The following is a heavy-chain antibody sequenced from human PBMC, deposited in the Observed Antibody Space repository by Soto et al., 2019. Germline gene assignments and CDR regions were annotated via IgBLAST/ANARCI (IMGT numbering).Heavy chain of an antibody. CDR3: AREVVTMVRGVIITGYYGMDV. V-gene: IGHV3-23*01. CDR2: VSGSGGST. J-gene: IGHJ6*02. Sequence: PGGSLRLSCAASGFTFSSYAMRWVRQAPGKGLEWVSAVSGSGGSTYYADSVKGRFTISRDNAKKSLYLQMTSLRAEDTAVYYCAREVVTMVRGVIITGYYGMDVWGQGTTVTVSS. CDR1: GFTFSSYA. D-gene: IGHD3-10*01.